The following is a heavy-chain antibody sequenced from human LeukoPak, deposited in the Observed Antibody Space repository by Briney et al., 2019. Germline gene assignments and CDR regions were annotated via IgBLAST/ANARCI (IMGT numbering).Heavy chain of an antibody. CDR3: ATAATVVTPQDYYYYYMDV. V-gene: IGHV1-24*01. CDR2: FDPEDGET. Sequence: AASVKVSCKVSGYTLTELSMHWVRQAPGKGLEWMGGFDPEDGETIYAQKFQGRVTMTEDTSTDTAYMELSSLRSEDTAVYYCATAATVVTPQDYYYYYMDVWGKGTTVTVSS. CDR1: GYTLTELS. D-gene: IGHD4-23*01. J-gene: IGHJ6*03.